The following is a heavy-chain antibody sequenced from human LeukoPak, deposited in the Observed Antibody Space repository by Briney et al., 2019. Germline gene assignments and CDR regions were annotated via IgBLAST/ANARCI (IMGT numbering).Heavy chain of an antibody. Sequence: ASVKVSCKASGYTFIGYYMHWVRQAPGQGLEWMGSINPDNADTNYAQNFQGRVTMTRDTSLNTAYMDLSRLRSDDTAVYYCAIMGDTFDIWGQGTMVTVSS. J-gene: IGHJ3*02. CDR2: INPDNADT. D-gene: IGHD2-8*01. CDR3: AIMGDTFDI. V-gene: IGHV1-2*02. CDR1: GYTFIGYY.